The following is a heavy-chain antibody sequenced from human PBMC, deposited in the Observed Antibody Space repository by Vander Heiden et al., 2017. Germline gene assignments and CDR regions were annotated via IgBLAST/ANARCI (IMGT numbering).Heavy chain of an antibody. Sequence: EVQLVVSGGGLVQPGGSLRLSFASSGSTFRIYWMSWLPPAPGKGLEWVANIKQDGSEKYYGDPVKGRFTISRDNAKNSLYLQMNSLRAEDTAVYYCARGLAAAGYYYYGMDVWGQGTTVTVSS. CDR1: GSTFRIYW. D-gene: IGHD6-13*01. CDR2: IKQDGSEK. CDR3: ARGLAAAGYYYYGMDV. J-gene: IGHJ6*02. V-gene: IGHV3-7*01.